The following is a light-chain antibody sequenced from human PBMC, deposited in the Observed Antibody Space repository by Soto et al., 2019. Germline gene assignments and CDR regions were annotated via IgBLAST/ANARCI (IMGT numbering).Light chain of an antibody. J-gene: IGLJ1*01. CDR2: SNT. V-gene: IGLV1-40*01. CDR1: SSNIGPGYD. Sequence: ALTQPPSVSGAPGQRVTISCTGSSSNIGPGYDVHWYQQLPGTAPKLLIYSNTNRPSGVPDRFSGSRSGTSASLAITGLHAEDEADYYCHAYDSRLSGSGFGKGTKVT. CDR3: HAYDSRLSGSG.